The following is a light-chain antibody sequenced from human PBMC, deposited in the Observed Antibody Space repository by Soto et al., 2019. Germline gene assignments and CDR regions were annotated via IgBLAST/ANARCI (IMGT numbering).Light chain of an antibody. CDR3: QHYNNWPRT. J-gene: IGKJ1*01. Sequence: EIVMTQSPATLSVSPGEGVTLSCRAGQTVSSNLAWYQQKPGQAPRLLIYGASTRATGCPARFSGSGSGTEVTLTIDSLQSEDFAVYYCQHYNNWPRTFGQGTKVEIK. CDR1: QTVSSN. CDR2: GAS. V-gene: IGKV3-15*01.